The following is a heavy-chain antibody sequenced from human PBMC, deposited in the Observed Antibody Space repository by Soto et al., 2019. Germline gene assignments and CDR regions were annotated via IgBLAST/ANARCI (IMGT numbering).Heavy chain of an antibody. CDR1: GFTFSSYA. D-gene: IGHD3-10*01. Sequence: QVQLVESGGGVVQPGRSLRLSCAASGFTFSSYAMHWVRQAPGKGLEWVAVISYDGSNKYYADSVKGRFTISRDNSKNTLYLQMNSLRAEDTAVYYCARGVWFGELLRNPNWFDPWGQGTLVTVSS. CDR3: ARGVWFGELLRNPNWFDP. CDR2: ISYDGSNK. V-gene: IGHV3-30-3*01. J-gene: IGHJ5*02.